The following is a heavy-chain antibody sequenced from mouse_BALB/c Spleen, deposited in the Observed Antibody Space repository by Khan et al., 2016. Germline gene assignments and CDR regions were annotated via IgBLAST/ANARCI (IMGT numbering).Heavy chain of an antibody. D-gene: IGHD2-2*01. Sequence: QVQLQQSGAELVRPGSSVKISCKASAYAFSIYWMNWVKQRPGQGLEWIGQIYPGDGDTDYNGKFKDKATLTADKSSSTAYMQLSSLTSEDSAVXFCARSGYGYDYWGQGTTLTVSS. CDR1: AYAFSIYW. J-gene: IGHJ2*01. V-gene: IGHV1-80*01. CDR3: ARSGYGYDY. CDR2: IYPGDGDT.